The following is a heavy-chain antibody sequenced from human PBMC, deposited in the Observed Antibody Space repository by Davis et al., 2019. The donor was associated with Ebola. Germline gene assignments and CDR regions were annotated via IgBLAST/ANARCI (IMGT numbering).Heavy chain of an antibody. D-gene: IGHD3-22*01. J-gene: IGHJ6*02. V-gene: IGHV3-23*01. CDR2: ISGSGGST. Sequence: GESLKISCAASGFTFSGSAMHWVRQAPGKGLEWVSAISGSGGSTYYADSVKGRFTISRDNSKNTLYLQMNSLRAEDTAVYYCARAPYYYDSSGSRWYYYYGMDVWGQGTTVTVSS. CDR3: ARAPYYYDSSGSRWYYYYGMDV. CDR1: GFTFSGSA.